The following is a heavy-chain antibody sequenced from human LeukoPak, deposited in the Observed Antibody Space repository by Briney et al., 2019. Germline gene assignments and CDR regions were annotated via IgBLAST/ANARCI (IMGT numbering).Heavy chain of an antibody. J-gene: IGHJ4*02. D-gene: IGHD3-10*01. CDR3: TYGSTNFMVFDY. CDR2: IFYDGSNK. Sequence: GGSLRLSCGGSGFTFSSYGMHWVRQAPGKGLEWVTIIFYDGSNKYYADSVKGRFTISRDNSKTTLYLQMNRLRAEDTAVYYCTYGSTNFMVFDYWGQGTLVTVSS. CDR1: GFTFSSYG. V-gene: IGHV3-33*01.